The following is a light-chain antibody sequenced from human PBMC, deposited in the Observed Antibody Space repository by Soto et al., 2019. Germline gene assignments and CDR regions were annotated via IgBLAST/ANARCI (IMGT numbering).Light chain of an antibody. J-gene: IGKJ5*01. CDR1: QSTSSY. CDR2: AAS. CDR3: QQSYNTPIT. Sequence: DIQMTQSPSSLSASVGDRVTITCRASQSTSSYLNWYQQKPGKAPKLLIYAASTLQSGVPSRFSGGGSGTDFTLTISSLQPEDFATYYCQQSYNTPITFGQGTRLEIK. V-gene: IGKV1-39*01.